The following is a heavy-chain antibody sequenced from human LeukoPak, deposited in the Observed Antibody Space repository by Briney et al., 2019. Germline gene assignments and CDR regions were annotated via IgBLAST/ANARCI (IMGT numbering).Heavy chain of an antibody. Sequence: GGSLRLSCTASGFTFSIYAMNWVRQAPGKGLEWVAAIRGSGSNTYYADSVKGRFTISRDNSKNTLYLQMNSLRAEDTAVYYCARYYDFWSGYSYYFDYWGQGTLVTVSS. D-gene: IGHD3-3*01. CDR1: GFTFSIYA. J-gene: IGHJ4*02. CDR3: ARYYDFWSGYSYYFDY. CDR2: IRGSGSNT. V-gene: IGHV3-23*01.